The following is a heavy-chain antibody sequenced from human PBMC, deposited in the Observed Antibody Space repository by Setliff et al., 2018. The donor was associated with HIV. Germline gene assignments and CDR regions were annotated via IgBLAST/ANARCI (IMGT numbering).Heavy chain of an antibody. CDR2: IYTTGRT. Sequence: SETLSLTCTVSGDSISSANYFWNWIRQPAGKGLEWIGHIYTTGRTNYNPSLKSRATISLDTSKNQFFLRLSSVTAADTAVYYCAAATTLDYWGQGTLVTVSS. CDR3: AAATTLDY. D-gene: IGHD1-26*01. CDR1: GDSISSANYF. J-gene: IGHJ4*02. V-gene: IGHV4-61*09.